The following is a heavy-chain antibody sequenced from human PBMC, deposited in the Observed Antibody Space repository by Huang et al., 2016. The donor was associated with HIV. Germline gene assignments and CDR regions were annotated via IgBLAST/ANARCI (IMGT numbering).Heavy chain of an antibody. J-gene: IGHJ4*02. CDR2: IYSNGDG. Sequence: QITLRESGPALVKPTQTLTLTCTFSGFSLTTTGVGVGWVRQPPGQALEWLAFIYSNGDGRYSPSLRSRLTITKDTTKNQVVLTMTNMDPVDTARYYCARSTDASAATFYFDFWGQGTLVAVSS. CDR1: GFSLTTTGVG. D-gene: IGHD6-25*01. CDR3: ARSTDASAATFYFDF. V-gene: IGHV2-5*01.